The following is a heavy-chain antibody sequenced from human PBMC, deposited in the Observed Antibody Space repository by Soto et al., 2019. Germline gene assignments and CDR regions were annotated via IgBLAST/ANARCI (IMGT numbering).Heavy chain of an antibody. Sequence: QVQLVQSGAEVKKPGSSVKVSCKASGGSLSNYGISWVRQAPGQGLEWMGAIIPVFGTPNYAQKFQDRVTITADEXXXXXXXXXXXXXXXXXXXXXXXXXXXXXXXXXXYXGMDVWGQGTTVTVSS. V-gene: IGHV1-69*12. CDR3: XXXXXXXXXXXXYXGMDV. J-gene: IGHJ6*02. CDR2: IIPVFGTP. CDR1: GGSLSNYG.